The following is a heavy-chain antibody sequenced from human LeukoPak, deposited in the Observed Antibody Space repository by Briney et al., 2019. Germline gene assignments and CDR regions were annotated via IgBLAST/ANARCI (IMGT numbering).Heavy chain of an antibody. Sequence: SETLSLTCAVYGGSFSGYYWSWIRQPPGKGLDWIGEINHSGSTNYNPSLKSRVTISVDTSKNQFSLKLSSVTAADTAVYYCARGPTVTTLHYYYYGMDVWGQGTTVTVSS. CDR1: GGSFSGYY. D-gene: IGHD4-11*01. J-gene: IGHJ6*02. CDR2: INHSGST. CDR3: ARGPTVTTLHYYYYGMDV. V-gene: IGHV4-34*01.